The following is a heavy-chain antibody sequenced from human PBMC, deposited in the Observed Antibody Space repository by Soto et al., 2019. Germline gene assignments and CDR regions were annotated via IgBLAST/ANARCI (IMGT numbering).Heavy chain of an antibody. CDR2: ISYDGSNK. CDR1: GFTFSSYG. D-gene: IGHD5-12*01. J-gene: IGHJ4*02. Sequence: GGSLRLSCAASGFTFSSYGMHWVRQAPGKGLEWVAVISYDGSNKYYADSVKGRFTISRDNSKNTLYLQMNSLRAEDTAVYYCAKERSMVRARKGGYSGYDPDYWGQGTLVTVSS. V-gene: IGHV3-30*18. CDR3: AKERSMVRARKGGYSGYDPDY.